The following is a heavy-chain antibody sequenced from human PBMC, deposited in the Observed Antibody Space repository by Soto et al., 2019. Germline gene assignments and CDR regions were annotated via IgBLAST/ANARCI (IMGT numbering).Heavy chain of an antibody. D-gene: IGHD3-22*01. V-gene: IGHV3-23*01. CDR1: GFTFSSYA. CDR2: ISGSGGST. Sequence: EVQLLESGGGLVQPGGSLRLSCAASGFTFSSYAMSWVRQAPGKGLEWVSAISGSGGSTYYADSVKGRFTISRDNSKNTLYLQMNSLRAEDTAVYYCASVSAGWLVNYDSPFGYFDYWGQGTLVTVSS. CDR3: ASVSAGWLVNYDSPFGYFDY. J-gene: IGHJ4*02.